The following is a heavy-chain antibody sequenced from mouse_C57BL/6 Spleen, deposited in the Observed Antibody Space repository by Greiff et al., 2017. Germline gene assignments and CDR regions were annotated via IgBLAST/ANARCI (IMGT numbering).Heavy chain of an antibody. CDR3: ARVGYEDAMDY. CDR1: GYTFTSYW. D-gene: IGHD2-2*01. J-gene: IGHJ4*01. CDR2: IHPNSGST. V-gene: IGHV1-64*01. Sequence: VQLQQPGAELVKPGASVKLSCKASGYTFTSYWMHWVKQRPGQGLEWIGMIHPNSGSTNYNEKFKSKATLTVDKSSSTAYMQLSSLTSEDSAVYYCARVGYEDAMDYWGQGTSVTVSS.